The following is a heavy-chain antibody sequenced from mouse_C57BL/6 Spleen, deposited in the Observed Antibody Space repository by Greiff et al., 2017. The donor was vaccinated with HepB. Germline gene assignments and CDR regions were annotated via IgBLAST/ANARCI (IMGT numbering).Heavy chain of an antibody. D-gene: IGHD1-1*01. V-gene: IGHV5-4*01. CDR3: ARDGTTVGPDYFDY. CDR2: ISDGGSYT. J-gene: IGHJ2*01. Sequence: DVQLVESGGGLVKPGGSLKLSCAASGFTFSSYAMSWVRQTPEKRLEWVATISDGGSYTYYPDNVKGRFTISRDNAKNNLYLQMSHLKSEDTAMYYCARDGTTVGPDYFDYWGQGTTLTVSS. CDR1: GFTFSSYA.